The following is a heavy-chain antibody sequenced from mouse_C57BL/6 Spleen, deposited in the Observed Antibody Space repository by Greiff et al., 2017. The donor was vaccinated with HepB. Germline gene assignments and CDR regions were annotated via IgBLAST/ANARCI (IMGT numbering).Heavy chain of an antibody. Sequence: EVQRVESGPGLVKPSQSLSLTCSVTGYSITSGYYWNWIRQFPGNKLEWMGYISYDGSNNYNPSLKNRISITRDTSKNQFFLKLNSVTTEDTATYYCAREGYDYVNAMDYWGQGTSVTVSS. CDR3: AREGYDYVNAMDY. CDR2: ISYDGSN. J-gene: IGHJ4*01. V-gene: IGHV3-6*01. D-gene: IGHD2-4*01. CDR1: GYSITSGYY.